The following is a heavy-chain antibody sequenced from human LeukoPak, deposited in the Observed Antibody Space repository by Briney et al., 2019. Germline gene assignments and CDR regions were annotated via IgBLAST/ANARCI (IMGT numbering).Heavy chain of an antibody. J-gene: IGHJ4*02. CDR1: CGSISSYY. D-gene: IGHD3-10*01. CDR3: AREANYYGSGSYFEGTFDY. Sequence: SETLALTCTVPCGSISSYYWSWIRQPPGKGLEGVGYIYDRWSTNYNPYLKSRVTISADTSKNEFSLRLTSVTAADTAVYYCAREANYYGSGSYFEGTFDYWGQGSLVTVSS. CDR2: IYDRWST. V-gene: IGHV4-59*01.